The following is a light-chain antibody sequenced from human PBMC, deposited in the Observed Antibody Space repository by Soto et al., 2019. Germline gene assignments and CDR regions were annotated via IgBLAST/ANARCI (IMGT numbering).Light chain of an antibody. J-gene: IGKJ1*01. CDR2: GAS. V-gene: IGKV3-20*01. CDR3: QQYGSSGT. Sequence: EIVFTQSPGTLSLSPGERATLSCRASQSVSNNYLAWYQPNPGQAPRLLIYGASNRATGIPDRFSGSGSGTDFTLTISRLEPEDSAVYYCQQYGSSGTFGQGTKVDIK. CDR1: QSVSNNY.